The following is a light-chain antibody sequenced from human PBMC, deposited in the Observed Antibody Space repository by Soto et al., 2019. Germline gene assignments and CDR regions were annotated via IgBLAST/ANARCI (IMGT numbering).Light chain of an antibody. Sequence: QSALTQPASVSGSPGQSITISCTGTSSDVGSYNLVSWYQQHPGKAPKLMIYEGSKRPSGVSNRFSGSKSGNTASLTISGLQAEDEAHYYCYSYAGSSTLYVFGTGTKVTVL. CDR3: YSYAGSSTLYV. V-gene: IGLV2-23*01. J-gene: IGLJ1*01. CDR2: EGS. CDR1: SSDVGSYNL.